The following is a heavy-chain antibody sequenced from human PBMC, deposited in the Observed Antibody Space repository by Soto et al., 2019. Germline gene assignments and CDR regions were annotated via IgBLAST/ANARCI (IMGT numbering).Heavy chain of an antibody. J-gene: IGHJ4*02. Sequence: QVQLVQSGAEVKKPGASVKVSCKASGYTLTGFYMHWVRQAPGQGLEWMGWINPHSGGTNYAQKFQSRVTMTRDTSISTVYMELSRLRSDDTAMYYCAREAGYSYGPNDYWGQGTLVTVSS. D-gene: IGHD5-18*01. CDR3: AREAGYSYGPNDY. CDR2: INPHSGGT. CDR1: GYTLTGFY. V-gene: IGHV1-2*02.